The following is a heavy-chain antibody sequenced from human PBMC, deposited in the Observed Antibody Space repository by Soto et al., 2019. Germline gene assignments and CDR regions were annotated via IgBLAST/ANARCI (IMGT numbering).Heavy chain of an antibody. CDR3: ARGWVDVTHFDS. J-gene: IGHJ4*02. D-gene: IGHD5-12*01. V-gene: IGHV3-48*03. CDR1: VGNYE. CDR2: ITHDGGVT. Sequence: EVQLVESGGGLIQAGGSLRLSCVASVGNYEMNWVRQAPGKGLEWLALITHDGGVTHYADSVKGRFTISRDNAKNTLYLQMNSLRDDDTSIYYWARGWVDVTHFDSWCQGALVTGSS.